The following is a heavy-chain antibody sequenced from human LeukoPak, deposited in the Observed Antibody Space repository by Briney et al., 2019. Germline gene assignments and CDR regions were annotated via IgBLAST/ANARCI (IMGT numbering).Heavy chain of an antibody. V-gene: IGHV4-34*01. D-gene: IGHD6-19*01. Sequence: PSETLSLTCAVYGGSFSGYYWSWIRQPPGKGLEWIGEINHSGSTNYNPSLKSRVTISVDTSKNQFSLKLSSVTAADTAVYYCARVGPTAAGDFDYWGQGILVTVSS. CDR1: GGSFSGYY. J-gene: IGHJ4*02. CDR2: INHSGST. CDR3: ARVGPTAAGDFDY.